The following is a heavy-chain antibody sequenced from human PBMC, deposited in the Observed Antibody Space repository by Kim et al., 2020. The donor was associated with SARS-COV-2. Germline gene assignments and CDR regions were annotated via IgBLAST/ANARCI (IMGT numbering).Heavy chain of an antibody. J-gene: IGHJ4*02. CDR2: IKSKTDGGTT. V-gene: IGHV3-15*01. CDR3: TTVLVRGYYDSSGYTL. CDR1: GFTFSNAW. Sequence: GGSLRLSCAASGFTFSNAWMSWVRQAPGKGLEWVGRIKSKTDGGTTDYAAPVKGRFTISRDDSKNTLYLQMNSLKTEDTAVYYCTTVLVRGYYDSSGYTLWGQGTLVTVSS. D-gene: IGHD3-22*01.